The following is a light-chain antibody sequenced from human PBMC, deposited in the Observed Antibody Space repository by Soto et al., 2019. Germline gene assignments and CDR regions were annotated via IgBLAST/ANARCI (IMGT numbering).Light chain of an antibody. V-gene: IGKV3D-15*01. J-gene: IGKJ1*01. CDR2: GAS. Sequence: EIVLTQSPGTLSLSPGERATLSCRASQSVSNNYLAWHQQKPGQAPRLLIYGASNRATGIPDRLSGSGSGTEFTLTISSLQSEDFAVYYCQHYNNWPPWTFGQGTKVDIK. CDR3: QHYNNWPPWT. CDR1: QSVSNN.